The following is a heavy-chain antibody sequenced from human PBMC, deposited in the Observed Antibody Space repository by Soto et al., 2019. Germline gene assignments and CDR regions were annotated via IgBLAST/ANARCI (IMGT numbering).Heavy chain of an antibody. V-gene: IGHV1-69*05. CDR2: IIPIFGTA. CDR1: GGTFSSYA. J-gene: IGHJ6*02. Sequence: ASVKVSCKASGGTFSSYAISWVRQAPGQGLEWMGGIIPIFGTANYAQKLQGRVTMTTDTSTSTAYMELRSLRSDDTAVYYCARDVGSSSSEYYYYYGMDVWGQGTTVTVSS. D-gene: IGHD6-6*01. CDR3: ARDVGSSSSEYYYYYGMDV.